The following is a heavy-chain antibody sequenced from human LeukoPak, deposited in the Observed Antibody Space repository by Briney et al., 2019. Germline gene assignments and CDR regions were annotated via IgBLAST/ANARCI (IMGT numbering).Heavy chain of an antibody. Sequence: PSETLSLTCTVSDGSISNYFWTWIRQPPGKGLEWIGYIYTSGSTNYNPSLESRVTMSVDTSKNLVSLRLNSVTAADTAVYYCTRGFLQIDYWGQGTLVTVSS. V-gene: IGHV4-4*09. CDR3: TRGFLQIDY. J-gene: IGHJ4*02. CDR2: IYTSGST. CDR1: DGSISNYF.